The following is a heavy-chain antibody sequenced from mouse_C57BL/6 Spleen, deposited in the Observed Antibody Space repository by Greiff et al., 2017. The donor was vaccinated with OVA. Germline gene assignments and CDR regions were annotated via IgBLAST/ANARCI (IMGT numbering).Heavy chain of an antibody. CDR1: GYAFSSSW. CDR3: ARSLYGSFAY. V-gene: IGHV1-82*01. CDR2: IYPGDGDT. D-gene: IGHD1-1*01. Sequence: VKLQESGPELVKPGASVKISCKASGYAFSSSWMNWVKQRPGKGLEWIGRIYPGDGDTNYNGKFKGKATLTADKSSSTAYMQLSSLTSEDSAVYFCARSLYGSFAYWGQGTLVTVSA. J-gene: IGHJ3*01.